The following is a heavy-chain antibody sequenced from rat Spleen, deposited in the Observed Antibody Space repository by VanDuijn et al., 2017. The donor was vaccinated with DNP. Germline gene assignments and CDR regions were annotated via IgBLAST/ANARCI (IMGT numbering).Heavy chain of an antibody. Sequence: EVQLQESGPGLVKPSQSLSLTCSVTSYSITSNYWGWIRKFPGNKMEYIGHISYSGSTNYNPSLKSRFSITRDKSKNQFFLQLNSVTTDDTATYYVTRWSCYCDYWGQGVMVTVSS. CDR3: TRWSCYCDY. V-gene: IGHV3-1*01. CDR1: SYSITSNY. CDR2: ISYSGST. J-gene: IGHJ2*01.